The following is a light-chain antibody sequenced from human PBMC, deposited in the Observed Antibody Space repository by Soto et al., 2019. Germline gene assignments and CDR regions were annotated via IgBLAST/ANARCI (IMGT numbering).Light chain of an antibody. CDR3: QQRSNWPSIT. Sequence: EIVMTQSPVTLSVSPGERVTLSFSAGQSVSSNLAWYQQKPGQAPRLLIYGASTRATGIPARFTGSGSGTEFTLTISSLEPEDFAVYYCQQRSNWPSITFGQGTRLEIK. CDR2: GAS. V-gene: IGKV3-15*01. J-gene: IGKJ5*01. CDR1: QSVSSN.